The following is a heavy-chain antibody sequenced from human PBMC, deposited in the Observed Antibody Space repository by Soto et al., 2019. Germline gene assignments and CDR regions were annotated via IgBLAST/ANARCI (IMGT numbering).Heavy chain of an antibody. J-gene: IGHJ4*02. CDR3: ARDSPNYYDSSGYYPY. Sequence: GASVKVSCKASGYTFTSYYMHWVRQAPGQGLEWMGIINPSGGSTSYAQKFQGRVTMTRDTSTSTVYMELSSLRSEDTAVFYCARDSPNYYDSSGYYPYWGQGTLVTVSS. V-gene: IGHV1-46*01. CDR1: GYTFTSYY. CDR2: INPSGGST. D-gene: IGHD3-22*01.